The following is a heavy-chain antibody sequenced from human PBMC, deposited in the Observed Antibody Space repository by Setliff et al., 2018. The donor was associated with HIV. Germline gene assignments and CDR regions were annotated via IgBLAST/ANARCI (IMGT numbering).Heavy chain of an antibody. CDR1: GGSISSGDYY. Sequence: ASETLSLTCTVSGGSISSGDYYWSWIRQPPGMGLEWIGYIYYSGSTYYNPSLKSRVTISVDTSKNQFSLKLSSVTAADTAVYYCAREGKEGATPFDYWGQGTLVTVSS. V-gene: IGHV4-30-4*08. CDR3: AREGKEGATPFDY. D-gene: IGHD1-26*01. J-gene: IGHJ4*02. CDR2: IYYSGST.